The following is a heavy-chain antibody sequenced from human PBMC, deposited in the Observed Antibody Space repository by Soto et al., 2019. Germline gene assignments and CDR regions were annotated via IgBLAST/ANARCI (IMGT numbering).Heavy chain of an antibody. D-gene: IGHD3-3*01. CDR2: IKQDVSEK. V-gene: IGHV3-7*01. Sequence: EVQLVESGGGLVQPGGSLRLTCAASGFVFSSHWMTWVRQAPGKGLEWVANIKQDVSEKNYVDSVKGRFTISRDNAKNSLYLQMNSLRAEDTAVYYCARGTLWSGFYAPDYWGQGTLVTVSS. CDR1: GFVFSSHW. CDR3: ARGTLWSGFYAPDY. J-gene: IGHJ4*02.